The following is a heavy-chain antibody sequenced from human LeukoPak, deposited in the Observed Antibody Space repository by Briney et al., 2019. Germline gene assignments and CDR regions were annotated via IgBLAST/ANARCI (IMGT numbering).Heavy chain of an antibody. V-gene: IGHV4-34*01. Sequence: PSETLSLTCAVYGGSFSGYYWSWIRQPPGKGLEWIGEINHSGSTNYNPSLKSRVTISVDTSKNQFSLKLSSVTAADTAVYYCARNTMVSETIDYWGQGTLVTVSS. CDR3: ARNTMVSETIDY. D-gene: IGHD3-10*01. J-gene: IGHJ4*02. CDR2: INHSGST. CDR1: GGSFSGYY.